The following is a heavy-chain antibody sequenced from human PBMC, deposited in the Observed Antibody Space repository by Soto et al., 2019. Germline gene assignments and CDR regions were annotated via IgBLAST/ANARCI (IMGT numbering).Heavy chain of an antibody. CDR2: INRSGST. V-gene: IGHV4-34*01. J-gene: IGHJ4*02. CDR1: GGSFSGYY. CDR3: ARGLRGRRIQLWPDLFDY. D-gene: IGHD5-18*01. Sequence: SETLSLTCAVYGGSFSGYYWSWIRQPPGKGLEWIGEINRSGSTNYNPSLKSRVTISVDTSKNQFSLKLSSVTAADTAVYYCARGLRGRRIQLWPDLFDYWGQGTLATVSS.